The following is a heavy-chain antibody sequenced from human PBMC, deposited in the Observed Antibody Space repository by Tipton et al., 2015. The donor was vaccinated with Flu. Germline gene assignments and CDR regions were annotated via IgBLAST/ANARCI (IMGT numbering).Heavy chain of an antibody. Sequence: TLSLICTVSGGSISSYYWSWIRQPPGKGLEWIGYINYSGSTSYNPSLKSRVTISVDTSKNQFSLKLSSVTAADTAVYYCARQGRGEGATMDYWGPGTLVTVSS. V-gene: IGHV4-59*01. CDR3: ARQGRGEGATMDY. CDR2: INYSGST. CDR1: GGSISSYY. D-gene: IGHD5-12*01. J-gene: IGHJ4*02.